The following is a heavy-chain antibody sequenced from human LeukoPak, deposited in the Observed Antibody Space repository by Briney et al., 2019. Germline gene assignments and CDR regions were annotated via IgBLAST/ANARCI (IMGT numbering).Heavy chain of an antibody. CDR3: ARGGASELYYFDY. D-gene: IGHD2-15*01. CDR2: IYNGGNT. J-gene: IGHJ4*02. Sequence: GGSLRLSCAASGFTVSNKYMSWVRQAPGKGLECVSVIYNGGNTYYADSVRGRFTISRDNSKNTLYLQMNSLRAEDTAIYYCARGGASELYYFDYWGQGTLVTVSS. V-gene: IGHV3-53*01. CDR1: GFTVSNKY.